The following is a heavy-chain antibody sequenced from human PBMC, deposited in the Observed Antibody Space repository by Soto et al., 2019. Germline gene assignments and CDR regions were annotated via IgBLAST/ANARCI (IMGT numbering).Heavy chain of an antibody. CDR1: GYTFTSYY. J-gene: IGHJ6*03. V-gene: IGHV1-46*03. CDR3: ARDWYSSSWYGYYYYYMDV. CDR2: INPSGGST. Sequence: ASVKVSCKASGYTFTSYYMHWVRQAPGQGLEWMGIINPSGGSTSYAQKFQGRVTMTRDTSTSTVYMELSSPRSEDTAVYYCARDWYSSSWYGYYYYYMDVWGKGTTVTVSS. D-gene: IGHD6-13*01.